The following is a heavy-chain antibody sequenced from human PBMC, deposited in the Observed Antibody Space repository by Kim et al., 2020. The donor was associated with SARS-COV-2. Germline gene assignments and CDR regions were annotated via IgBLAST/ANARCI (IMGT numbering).Heavy chain of an antibody. CDR1: GFTFSSYA. V-gene: IGHV3-30-3*01. Sequence: GGSLRLSCAASGFTFSSYAMHWVRQAPGKGLEWVAVISYDGSNKYYADSVKGRFTISRDNSKNTLYLQMNSLRAEDTAVYYCARTSVVPSPFDYWGQGTLVTVSS. CDR3: ARTSVVPSPFDY. D-gene: IGHD2-21*01. J-gene: IGHJ4*02. CDR2: ISYDGSNK.